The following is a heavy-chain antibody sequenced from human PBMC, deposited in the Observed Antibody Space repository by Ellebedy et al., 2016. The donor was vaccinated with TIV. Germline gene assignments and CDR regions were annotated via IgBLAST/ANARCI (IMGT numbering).Heavy chain of an antibody. CDR1: GFTFSTYT. Sequence: PGGSLRLSCAASGFTFSTYTMHWVRQAPGKGLEWVANIKQDGSEKYYVDSVKGRFTISRDNAKNSLYLQMNSLRVEDTAVYYCARAPAARTYYYDSSGYYFDYWGQGTLVTVSS. D-gene: IGHD3-22*01. CDR2: IKQDGSEK. CDR3: ARAPAARTYYYDSSGYYFDY. V-gene: IGHV3-7*03. J-gene: IGHJ4*02.